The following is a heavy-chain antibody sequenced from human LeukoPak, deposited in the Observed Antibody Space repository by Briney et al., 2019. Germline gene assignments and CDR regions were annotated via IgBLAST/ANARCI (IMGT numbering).Heavy chain of an antibody. D-gene: IGHD1-14*01. CDR3: ARQTYNYYYLDV. J-gene: IGHJ6*03. V-gene: IGHV3-23*01. CDR1: GLTFHDYA. CDR2: IVGDSSKT. Sequence: PGRSLRLSCAISGLTFHDYAMTWVRQAPGKGLEWVSTIVGDSSKTYYADSVKGRFTISRDNSKYMLFLHMNSLRAEDTAIYYCARQTYNYYYLDVWGKGTTVTVSS.